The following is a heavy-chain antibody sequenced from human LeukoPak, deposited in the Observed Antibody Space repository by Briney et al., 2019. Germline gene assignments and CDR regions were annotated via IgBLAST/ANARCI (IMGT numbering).Heavy chain of an antibody. CDR3: AKEWELIDTTFDY. Sequence: GGSLRLSCAASGLTFSSNVMTWVRQAPGKRLEWVSLISGTGGTTYYADSVKGRFTISRDNSKNTLYLQMNSLRAEDTAVYYCAKEWELIDTTFDYWGQGTLVTVSS. CDR1: GLTFSSNV. D-gene: IGHD1-26*01. CDR2: ISGTGGTT. V-gene: IGHV3-23*01. J-gene: IGHJ4*02.